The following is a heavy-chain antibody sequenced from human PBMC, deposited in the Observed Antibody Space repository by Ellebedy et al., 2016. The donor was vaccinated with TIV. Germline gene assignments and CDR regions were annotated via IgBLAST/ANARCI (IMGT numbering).Heavy chain of an antibody. CDR3: ATFRKYYYNGLDV. V-gene: IGHV3-9*01. D-gene: IGHD1-14*01. J-gene: IGHJ6*02. Sequence: GGSLRLXCTASGFTFDSYVMYWVRQAPGKGLEWVSSISWNSGSIHYADSVKGRFTISRDNAKNSLYLQMDSLTAEDTAVYYCATFRKYYYNGLDVWGPGTTVTVS. CDR1: GFTFDSYV. CDR2: ISWNSGSI.